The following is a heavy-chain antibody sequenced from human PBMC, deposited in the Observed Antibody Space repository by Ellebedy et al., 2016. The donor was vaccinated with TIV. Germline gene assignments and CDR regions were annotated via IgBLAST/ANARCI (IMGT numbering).Heavy chain of an antibody. V-gene: IGHV3-30-3*01. CDR2: VTDTGNNK. CDR3: ARDLYLGEGDALDI. CDR1: GSTFSSHA. Sequence: PGGSLRLSCAASGSTFSSHAMVWVRQAPGKGLEWVASVTDTGNNKYYADSVKGRFTISRDNSKNTLNLQLNSLTTEDTAVYYCARDLYLGEGDALDIWGQGTMVTVSS. D-gene: IGHD3-10*01. J-gene: IGHJ3*02.